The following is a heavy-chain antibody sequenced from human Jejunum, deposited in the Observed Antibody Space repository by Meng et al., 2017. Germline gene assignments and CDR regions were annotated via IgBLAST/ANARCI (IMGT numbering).Heavy chain of an antibody. D-gene: IGHD2/OR15-2a*01. CDR2: INTNTGKP. J-gene: IGHJ4*02. V-gene: IGHV7-4-1*02. Sequence: QVQLVQSGSELKKPGASVKIACKASGDSLTNYAMNWVRQAPGQGLEWMGWINTNTGKPTYAQGFTGRFVFSLDTSVSTAYLQISSLKAEDTAVYFCAKNRDSSAFFFDFWGQGTLVTVSS. CDR1: GDSLTNYA. CDR3: AKNRDSSAFFFDF.